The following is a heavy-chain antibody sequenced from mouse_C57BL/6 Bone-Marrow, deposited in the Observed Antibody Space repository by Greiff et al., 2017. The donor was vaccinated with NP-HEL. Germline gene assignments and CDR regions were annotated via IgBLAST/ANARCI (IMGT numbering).Heavy chain of an antibody. CDR2: IDPNSGGT. CDR1: GYTFTSYW. CDR3: ASDYYGSSYVGYFDV. D-gene: IGHD1-1*01. Sequence: QVQLQQSGAELVKPGASVKLSCKASGYTFTSYWMHWVKQRPGRGLEWIGRIDPNSGGTKYNEKFKVKATLTVDKTSSTAYMQLSSLTSEDSAVYYCASDYYGSSYVGYFDVWGKGTTVTVSS. J-gene: IGHJ1*03. V-gene: IGHV1-72*01.